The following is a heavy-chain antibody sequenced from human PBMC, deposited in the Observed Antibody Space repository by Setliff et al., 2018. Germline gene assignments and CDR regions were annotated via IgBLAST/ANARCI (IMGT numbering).Heavy chain of an antibody. D-gene: IGHD3-3*01. Sequence: PGGSLRLSCAAAGFTFSSHWMHWVRQAPGKRLMWVSRINNDGSSTTYADSVRGRFTISRDNSKNTLSLQMNSLRAEDTAVYYCARAFYYDFWTFDYWGQGTLVTVSS. V-gene: IGHV3-74*01. CDR2: INNDGSST. CDR1: GFTFSSHW. J-gene: IGHJ4*02. CDR3: ARAFYYDFWTFDY.